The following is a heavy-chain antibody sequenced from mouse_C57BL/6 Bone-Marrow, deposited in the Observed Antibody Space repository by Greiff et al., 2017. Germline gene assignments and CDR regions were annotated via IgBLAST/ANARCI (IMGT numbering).Heavy chain of an antibody. J-gene: IGHJ1*03. V-gene: IGHV1-55*01. CDR1: GYTFTSYW. D-gene: IGHD2-9*01. Sequence: QVQLQQPGTELVKPGASVKLSCKASGYTFTSYWITWVKQRPGQGLEWIGDIYPGSGSTNYNEKFKSKATLTVDTSYSTAYMQLSSLTSEDSAVYFCARAYYGYYWYIDVWGTGTTVTFSS. CDR3: ARAYYGYYWYIDV. CDR2: IYPGSGST.